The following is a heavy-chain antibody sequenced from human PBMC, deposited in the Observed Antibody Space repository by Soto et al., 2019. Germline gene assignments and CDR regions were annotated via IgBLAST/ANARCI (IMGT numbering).Heavy chain of an antibody. D-gene: IGHD1-7*01. Sequence: ASVKVSCKASGYTFTGYYMHWVRQAPGQGLGWMGWINPNSGGTNYAQKFQGRVTMTRDTSISTAYMELSRLRSDDTAVYYCARNRRAAGTTGWFDPWGQGTLVTVSS. J-gene: IGHJ5*02. V-gene: IGHV1-2*02. CDR1: GYTFTGYY. CDR3: ARNRRAAGTTGWFDP. CDR2: INPNSGGT.